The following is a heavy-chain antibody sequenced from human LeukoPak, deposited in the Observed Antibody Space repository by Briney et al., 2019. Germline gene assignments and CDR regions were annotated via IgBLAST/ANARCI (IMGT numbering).Heavy chain of an antibody. CDR2: ISGNAINT. Sequence: GGSLRLSCAASGFTFSSYAMTWVRQAPGEGLEWVSIISGNAINTYYADSVKGRFTISRDNSKNTLYLQMNSLRAEDTAVYYCARDLAAAADSYYFDYWGQGTLVTVSS. CDR1: GFTFSSYA. V-gene: IGHV3-23*01. D-gene: IGHD6-13*01. CDR3: ARDLAAAADSYYFDY. J-gene: IGHJ4*02.